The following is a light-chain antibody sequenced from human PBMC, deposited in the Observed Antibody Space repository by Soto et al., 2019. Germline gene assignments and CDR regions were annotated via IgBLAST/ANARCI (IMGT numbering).Light chain of an antibody. CDR1: SSNIGSHY. V-gene: IGLV1-47*01. CDR2: RNN. Sequence: QTVVTQPPSASGTPGQRVTISCSGSSSNIGSHYVYWYQQLPGTAPKLLIYRNNQRPSGVPDRFSGSKSGTSASLAISGLRSEDEADYYCAAWDDSLSGRVFGGRTKLTVL. J-gene: IGLJ3*02. CDR3: AAWDDSLSGRV.